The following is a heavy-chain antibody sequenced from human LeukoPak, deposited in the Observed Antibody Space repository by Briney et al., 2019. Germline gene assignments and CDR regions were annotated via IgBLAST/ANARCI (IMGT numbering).Heavy chain of an antibody. CDR2: ISYDGSNK. CDR1: GFTFSSYG. J-gene: IGHJ4*02. Sequence: GGSLRLSCAASGFTFSSYGMHWVRQAPGKGLEWVAVISYDGSNKYYADSVKGRFTISRDNSKNTLYLQMNSLRAEDTAVYYCANGFDYWGQGTLVTASS. CDR3: ANGFDY. V-gene: IGHV3-30*18.